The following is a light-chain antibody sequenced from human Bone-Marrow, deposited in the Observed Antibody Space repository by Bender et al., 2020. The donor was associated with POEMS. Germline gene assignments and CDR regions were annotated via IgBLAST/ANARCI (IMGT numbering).Light chain of an antibody. CDR1: NRDVGAYDY. CDR2: DVT. CDR3: SSYTSSNTLVV. V-gene: IGLV2-14*03. Sequence: QSALTQPASVSASPGQSITIPCIGTNRDVGAYDYVSWYQQRPGEAPKLIIYDVTNRPSGVSNRFSGSKSGNTASLTISGLQAEDEADYYCSSYTSSNTLVVFGGGTKLTVL. J-gene: IGLJ2*01.